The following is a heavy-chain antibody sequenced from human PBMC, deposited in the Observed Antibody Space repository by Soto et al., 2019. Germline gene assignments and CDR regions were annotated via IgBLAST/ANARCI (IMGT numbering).Heavy chain of an antibody. D-gene: IGHD2-15*01. V-gene: IGHV4-39*01. CDR1: GCSLHRRGYY. CDR2: IDYNGVT. Sequence: SGTLLRCCTVSGCSLHRRGYYGGWISQPPGRGLEWIGNIDYNGVTYSNPSLKSRVTISRDTSKNQFSLKLTSVTAADTALYYCGKVLVGATGHTDSDSWGPGTLVTVS. CDR3: GKVLVGATGHTDSDS. J-gene: IGHJ4*02.